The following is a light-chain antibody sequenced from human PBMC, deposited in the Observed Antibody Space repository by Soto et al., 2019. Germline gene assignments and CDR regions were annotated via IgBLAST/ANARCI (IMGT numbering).Light chain of an antibody. J-gene: IGKJ3*01. Sequence: DIQMTQSPSSLSASVGDRVTITCRASQGIGNDLGWYQQKPGKAPKRLIYAASSLQSGVPSRFSGSGSGTEFTLTISSLQPEDFATYYCLQHNSYFFTFGPGTKVDIK. CDR3: LQHNSYFFT. CDR1: QGIGND. V-gene: IGKV1-17*01. CDR2: AAS.